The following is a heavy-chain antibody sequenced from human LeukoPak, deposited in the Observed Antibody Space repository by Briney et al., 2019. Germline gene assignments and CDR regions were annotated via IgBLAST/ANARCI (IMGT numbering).Heavy chain of an antibody. D-gene: IGHD3-3*01. V-gene: IGHV1-69*13. CDR1: GGTFSSYA. CDR3: ARDRTNYDFWSGYYLALSMDV. Sequence: ASVKVSCKASGGTFSSYAISWVRQAPGQGLEWMGGIIPIFGTANYAQKFQGRVTITADESTSTAYMELSSLRSEDTAVYYCARDRTNYDFWSGYYLALSMDVWGQGTTVTVSS. CDR2: IIPIFGTA. J-gene: IGHJ6*02.